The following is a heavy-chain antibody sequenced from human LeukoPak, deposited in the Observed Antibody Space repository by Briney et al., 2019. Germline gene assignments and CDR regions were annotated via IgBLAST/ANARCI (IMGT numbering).Heavy chain of an antibody. V-gene: IGHV3-23*01. D-gene: IGHD1-7*01. Sequence: GGSLRLSCAASGFTFSSYGMSWVRQAPGKGLEWVSAISGSGGSTYYADSVKGRFTISRDNSKNTLYLQMNSLRAEDTAVYYCAKIRVIFNWNYAYYFDYWGQGSLVTVSS. CDR2: ISGSGGST. CDR1: GFTFSSYG. CDR3: AKIRVIFNWNYAYYFDY. J-gene: IGHJ4*02.